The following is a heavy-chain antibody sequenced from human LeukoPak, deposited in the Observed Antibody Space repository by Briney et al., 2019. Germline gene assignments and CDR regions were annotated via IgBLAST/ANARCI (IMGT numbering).Heavy chain of an antibody. CDR3: ARDGYCSGGSCYYYYYYMDV. D-gene: IGHD2-15*01. J-gene: IGHJ6*03. CDR1: EFTFPMYW. V-gene: IGHV3-7*01. CDR2: IKQDGSEK. Sequence: GGSLRLSCVASEFTFPMYWMSWVRQAPGEGLEWVADIKQDGSEKYYVDSVKGRFTISRDNAKNSLYLQMNSLRAEDTAVYYCARDGYCSGGSCYYYYYYMDVWGKGTTVTVSS.